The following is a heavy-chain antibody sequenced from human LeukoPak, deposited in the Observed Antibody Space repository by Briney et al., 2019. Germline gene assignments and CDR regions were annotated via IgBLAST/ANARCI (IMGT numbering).Heavy chain of an antibody. V-gene: IGHV3-23*01. CDR3: AKFFYGFQTATVLFDY. CDR2: ISGSGGST. Sequence: GGSLRLSCAASGFTFSSYAMSWVRQAPGKGLEWVSAISGSGGSTYYADSVKGRFTISRDNSKNTLYLQMNSLGAEDTAVYYCAKFFYGFQTATVLFDYWGRGTLVTVSS. D-gene: IGHD2-15*01. J-gene: IGHJ4*02. CDR1: GFTFSSYA.